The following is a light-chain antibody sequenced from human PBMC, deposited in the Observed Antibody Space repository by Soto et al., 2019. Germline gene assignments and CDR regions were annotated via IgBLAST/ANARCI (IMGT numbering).Light chain of an antibody. CDR2: GHN. J-gene: IGLJ2*01. V-gene: IGLV1-40*01. Sequence: QSVLTQPPSVSGAPGQRVTISCTGSSSNIGDGYDVHWYQQLPGTAPKLLNFGHNNRPSGVPDRFSDSRSGTSASLAIAGPQAEDEGVYYCQSYDSRLTVVVFGGGTKLTVL. CDR1: SSNIGDGYD. CDR3: QSYDSRLTVVV.